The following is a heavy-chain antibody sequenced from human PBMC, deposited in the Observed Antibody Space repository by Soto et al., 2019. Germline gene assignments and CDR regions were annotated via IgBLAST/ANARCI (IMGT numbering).Heavy chain of an antibody. CDR3: AKDFYTEAGPDY. J-gene: IGHJ4*02. V-gene: IGHV3-21*01. D-gene: IGHD3-16*01. CDR1: GFTFSTYS. Sequence: EVQLAESGGGLVKPGGSLRLSCAASGFTFSTYSMNWVRQAPGKGLEWVSAITSSSYVYYADSVKGRFTISRDNAKNSLYLQMNSLRAEDSAVYYWAKDFYTEAGPDYWGQGTLVTVSS. CDR2: ITSSSYV.